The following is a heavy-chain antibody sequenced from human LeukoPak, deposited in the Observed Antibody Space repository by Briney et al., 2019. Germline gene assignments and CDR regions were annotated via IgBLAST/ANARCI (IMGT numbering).Heavy chain of an antibody. CDR3: ARYDRGLFFFDD. Sequence: SETLSLTCTVSGGSISSYYRSWIRQPPGKGLEWIGYIHYSGSSNYHPSLGSRVTISLDTSKNQFSLKLKSVTAADTGMYHCARYDRGLFFFDDWGQGTLVTVSS. J-gene: IGHJ4*02. V-gene: IGHV4-59*08. D-gene: IGHD1-14*01. CDR1: GGSISSYY. CDR2: IHYSGSS.